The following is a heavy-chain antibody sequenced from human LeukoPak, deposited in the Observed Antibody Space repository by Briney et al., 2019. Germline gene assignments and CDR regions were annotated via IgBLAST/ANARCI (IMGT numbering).Heavy chain of an antibody. CDR1: GGSISSYY. J-gene: IGHJ4*02. V-gene: IGHV4-4*09. CDR3: ARQSSSGYYRN. CDR2: IYTSGST. Sequence: SETLSLTCTVSGGSISSYYWSWIRQPPGKGLEWIGYIYTSGSTNYNPSLKSRVTISVDTSKNQFSLKLSSMTAADTAVYYCARQSSSGYYRNWGQGTLVTVSS. D-gene: IGHD3-22*01.